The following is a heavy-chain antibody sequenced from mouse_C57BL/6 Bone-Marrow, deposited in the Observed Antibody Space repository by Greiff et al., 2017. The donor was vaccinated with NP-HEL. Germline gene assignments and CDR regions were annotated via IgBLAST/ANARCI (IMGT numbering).Heavy chain of an antibody. CDR2: INPDSSTI. D-gene: IGHD2-1*01. J-gene: IGHJ3*01. V-gene: IGHV4-1*01. CDR1: GIDFSRYW. CDR3: ARPYYGNYGFFAY. Sequence: EVKLLESGGGLVQPGGSLKLSCAASGIDFSRYWMSWVRRAPGKGLEWIGEINPDSSTINYAPSLKDKFIISRDNAKNTLYLQMSKVRSEDTALYYCARPYYGNYGFFAYWGQGTLVTVSA.